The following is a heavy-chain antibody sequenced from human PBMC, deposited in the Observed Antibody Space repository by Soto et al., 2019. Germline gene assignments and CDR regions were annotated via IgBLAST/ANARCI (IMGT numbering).Heavy chain of an antibody. Sequence: GESLKISCAASGFTFSSYAMSWVRQAPGKGLEWVSAISGSGGSTYYADSVKGRFTISRDNSKNTLYLQMNSLRAEDTAVYYCAKGIAAAGTLGYFQHWGQGTLVTVSS. D-gene: IGHD6-13*01. CDR3: AKGIAAAGTLGYFQH. CDR2: ISGSGGST. J-gene: IGHJ1*01. CDR1: GFTFSSYA. V-gene: IGHV3-23*01.